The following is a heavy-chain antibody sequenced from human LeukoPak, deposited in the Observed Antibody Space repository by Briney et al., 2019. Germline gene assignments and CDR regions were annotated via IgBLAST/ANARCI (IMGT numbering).Heavy chain of an antibody. D-gene: IGHD2-2*01. CDR1: GYTFTSYY. V-gene: IGHV1-46*01. CDR3: ARDQAVVPGPYYYYMDV. Sequence: ASVKVSCKASGYTFTSYYIHWVRQAPGQGLEWMGVINPSAGSTRYAQNFQGRVTMTRDTSTSTVYMDLSRLRSEDTAVYYCARDQAVVPGPYYYYMDVWGKGTTVTVSS. J-gene: IGHJ6*03. CDR2: INPSAGST.